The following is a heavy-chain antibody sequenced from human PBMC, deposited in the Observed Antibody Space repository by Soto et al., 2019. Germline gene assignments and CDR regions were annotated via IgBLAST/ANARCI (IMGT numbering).Heavy chain of an antibody. V-gene: IGHV3-15*01. CDR1: GFTFSNAW. D-gene: IGHD3-3*01. Sequence: GGSLRLSCAASGFTFSNAWMTWVRQAPGKGLEWVGRIKSKTDGGTTDYAATVKGRFTISRDESKNTLWLQMNSLKTEDTAVYFCATEVTVWGIFGVVIRPRDGMDVWGQGTTVTVSS. CDR2: IKSKTDGGTT. J-gene: IGHJ6*02. CDR3: ATEVTVWGIFGVVIRPRDGMDV.